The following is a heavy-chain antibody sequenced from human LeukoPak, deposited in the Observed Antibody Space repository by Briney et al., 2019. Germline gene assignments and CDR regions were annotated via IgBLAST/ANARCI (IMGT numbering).Heavy chain of an antibody. J-gene: IGHJ5*02. CDR2: MNPNSGNT. D-gene: IGHD5-18*01. CDR1: AYTFTSYG. Sequence: ASVTVSCTPSAYTFTSYGISWVRQAPGQGLEWMGWMNPNSGNTGYAQKFQGRVTMTRNTSISTAYRELSSLRSEDTAVYYGARDPAYSFNWFDPWGQGTLVTVSS. V-gene: IGHV1-8*02. CDR3: ARDPAYSFNWFDP.